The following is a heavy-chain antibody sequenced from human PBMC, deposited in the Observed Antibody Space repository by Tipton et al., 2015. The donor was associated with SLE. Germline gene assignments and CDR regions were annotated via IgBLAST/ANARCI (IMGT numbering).Heavy chain of an antibody. CDR3: TTGPTMVRGVIITLDD. V-gene: IGHV3-23*01. CDR1: GFTFSSYA. CDR2: ISGSGGST. D-gene: IGHD3-10*01. Sequence: SLRLSCAASGFTFSSYAMSWVRQAPGKGLEWVSAISGSGGSTYYADSVKGRFTISRDNSKNTLYLQMNSLRAEDTAVYYCTTGPTMVRGVIITLDDWGQGTLVTVSS. J-gene: IGHJ4*02.